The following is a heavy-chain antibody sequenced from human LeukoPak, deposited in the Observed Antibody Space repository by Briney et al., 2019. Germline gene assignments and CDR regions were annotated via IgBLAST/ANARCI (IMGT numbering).Heavy chain of an antibody. V-gene: IGHV3-11*01. CDR1: GFTFSNYG. Sequence: EPGGSLRLSCAASGFTFSNYGISWVRQTPGKGLEWVSYISGSGGTIYYADSVNGRFTISRDNAKNSLYLQMNSLRAEDTAVYYCARKRGYTYGYDSWGQGTLVTVSS. CDR2: ISGSGGTI. CDR3: ARKRGYTYGYDS. D-gene: IGHD5-18*01. J-gene: IGHJ4*02.